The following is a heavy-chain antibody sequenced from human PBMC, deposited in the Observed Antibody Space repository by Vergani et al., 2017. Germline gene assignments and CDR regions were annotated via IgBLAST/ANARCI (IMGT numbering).Heavy chain of an antibody. J-gene: IGHJ5*02. D-gene: IGHD6-13*01. V-gene: IGHV3-23*01. CDR2: ISGSGGST. CDR3: AKDDFQVEQQLFPGWFDP. CDR1: GFTFSSYA. Sequence: EVQLLESGGGLVQPGGSLRLSCAASGFTFSSYAMSWVRQAPGKGLEWVSAISGSGGSTYYADSVKGRFTISRDKSKNTLYLQMNSLRAEDTAVYYCAKDDFQVEQQLFPGWFDPWGQGTLVTVSS.